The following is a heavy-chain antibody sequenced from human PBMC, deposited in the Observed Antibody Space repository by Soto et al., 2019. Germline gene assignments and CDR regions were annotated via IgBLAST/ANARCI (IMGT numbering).Heavy chain of an antibody. Sequence: GGSLRLSCAASGFTFSSYGMHWFRQAPGKGLEWVAVIWYDGSNKYYADSVKGRFTISRDNSKNTLYLQMNSLRAEDTAVYYCARDPQDYGDSGLFDCWGQGT. J-gene: IGHJ4*02. CDR1: GFTFSSYG. V-gene: IGHV3-33*01. D-gene: IGHD4-17*01. CDR3: ARDPQDYGDSGLFDC. CDR2: IWYDGSNK.